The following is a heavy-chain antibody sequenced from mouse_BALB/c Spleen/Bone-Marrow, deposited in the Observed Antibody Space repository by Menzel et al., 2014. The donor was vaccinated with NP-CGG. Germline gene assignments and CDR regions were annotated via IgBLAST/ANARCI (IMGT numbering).Heavy chain of an antibody. J-gene: IGHJ2*01. V-gene: IGHV1S137*01. CDR2: ISTYYGDA. Sequence: QVQLQQSGAELVRPGVSVKISCKGSGYTFTDYAMHWVKQSHAKSLEWIGVISTYYGDATYNQKFEGRATMTVDKSSSTAYMELARLTSEDSAIYYCARDLDYWGQGTTLTVSS. CDR3: ARDLDY. CDR1: GYTFTDYA.